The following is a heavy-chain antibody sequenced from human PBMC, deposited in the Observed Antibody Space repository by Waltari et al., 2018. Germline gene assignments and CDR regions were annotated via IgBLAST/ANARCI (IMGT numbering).Heavy chain of an antibody. Sequence: QVRLVQSGAEVKKPGASVKISCKTCEYTLTSSYVHWVRQAPGQGLEWMGIINPSGGSTIYAQKFQGRVTMTRDTSTSTVYMELSSLRSEDTAVYYCASDTGALWMDVWGQGTTVTVSS. J-gene: IGHJ6*02. CDR1: EYTLTSSY. V-gene: IGHV1-46*01. CDR3: ASDTGALWMDV. D-gene: IGHD2-21*01. CDR2: INPSGGST.